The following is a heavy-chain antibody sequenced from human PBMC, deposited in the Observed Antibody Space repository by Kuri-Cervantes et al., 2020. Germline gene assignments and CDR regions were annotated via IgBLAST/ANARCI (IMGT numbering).Heavy chain of an antibody. Sequence: AALMVSCNASGYTFTGYYMHWLRQAPGEGLQGMGWINPNSGGTNYAQKFQGRVTMTRDTSISTAYMELSRMRSDEKAVYYCATKYSSSSPFDYWGQGTLVTVSS. J-gene: IGHJ4*02. D-gene: IGHD6-6*01. V-gene: IGHV1-2*02. CDR1: GYTFTGYY. CDR2: INPNSGGT. CDR3: ATKYSSSSPFDY.